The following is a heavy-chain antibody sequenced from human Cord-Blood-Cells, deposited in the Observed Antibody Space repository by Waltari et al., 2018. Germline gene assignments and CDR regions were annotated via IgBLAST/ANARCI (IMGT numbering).Heavy chain of an antibody. V-gene: IGHV4-39*01. Sequence: QLQLQESGPGLVKPSETLSPTSTVSGGSISISSYSWGWLRRPQGKGLEWIGSIYYSGSTYYNPSLKSRVTISVDTSKNQFSLKLSSVTAADTAVYYCARQVLGISGIGVAFDIWGQGTMVTVSS. CDR1: GGSISISSYS. D-gene: IGHD7-27*01. CDR3: ARQVLGISGIGVAFDI. J-gene: IGHJ3*02. CDR2: IYYSGST.